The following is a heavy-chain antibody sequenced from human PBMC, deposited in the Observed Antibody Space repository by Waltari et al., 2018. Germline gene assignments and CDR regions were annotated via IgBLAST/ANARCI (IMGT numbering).Heavy chain of an antibody. CDR1: GYSISRGYS. CDR2: IYHSGST. CDR3: ARGMPGDY. Sequence: QVQLQESGPGLVKPSETLSLTCTVSGYSISRGYSWGWIRQPPGKGLEWIGSIYHSGSTYYNPSLKSRVTISVDTSKNQFSLKLSSVTAADTAVYYCARGMPGDYWGQGTLVTVSS. J-gene: IGHJ4*02. D-gene: IGHD2-2*01. V-gene: IGHV4-38-2*02.